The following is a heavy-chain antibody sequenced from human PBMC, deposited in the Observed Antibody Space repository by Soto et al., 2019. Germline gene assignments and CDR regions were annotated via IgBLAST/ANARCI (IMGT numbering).Heavy chain of an antibody. V-gene: IGHV6-1*01. CDR2: TYYRSKWYN. J-gene: IGHJ5*02. CDR3: ARDVVRYNWFDP. Sequence: SQTLSLTCAISVDIVSSNSAAWNCIRQSPSRGLEWLGRTYYRSKWYNDYAVSVKSRITINPDTSKNQFSLQLNSVTPEDTAVYYCARDVVRYNWFDPWGQGTLVTVSS. D-gene: IGHD2-2*01. CDR1: VDIVSSNSAA.